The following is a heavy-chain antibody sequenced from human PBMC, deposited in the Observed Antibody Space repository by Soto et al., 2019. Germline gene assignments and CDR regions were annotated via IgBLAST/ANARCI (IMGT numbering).Heavy chain of an antibody. CDR1: GFTFSSYW. Sequence: GGSLRLSCAASGFTFSSYWMSWVRQAPGKGLEWVANIKQDGSEKYYVDSVKGRFTISRDNAKNSLYLQMNSLRAEDTAVYYCARQASTRFYYYGMDVWGQGTTVTVSS. CDR2: IKQDGSEK. J-gene: IGHJ6*02. V-gene: IGHV3-7*05. CDR3: ARQASTRFYYYGMDV.